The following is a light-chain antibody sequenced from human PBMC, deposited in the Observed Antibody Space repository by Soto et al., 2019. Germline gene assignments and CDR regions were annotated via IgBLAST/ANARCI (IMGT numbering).Light chain of an antibody. Sequence: EIVLTQSPGTLSLSPGERATLSCRASQSVSSSYLAWYQQKPGQAPRLLIYGASSRATGIPDRFSGSGSGTDFTLTIIRLEPEDFAVYYCHQYGGSPYTFGQGTKLEI. CDR3: HQYGGSPYT. CDR2: GAS. V-gene: IGKV3-20*01. CDR1: QSVSSSY. J-gene: IGKJ2*01.